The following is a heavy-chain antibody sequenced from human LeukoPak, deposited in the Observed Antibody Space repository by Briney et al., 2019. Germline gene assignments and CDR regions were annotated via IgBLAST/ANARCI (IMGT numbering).Heavy chain of an antibody. CDR2: INPNSGGT. J-gene: IGHJ6*03. D-gene: IGHD3-10*01. V-gene: IGHV1-2*02. CDR3: ARVIGEYARLSGYYYYYMDV. Sequence: ASVKVSCKASGYTFTGYYMHWVRQAPGQGLEWMGWINPNSGGTNYAQKFQGRVTMTRDTSISTAYMELSRLRSDDTAVYYCARVIGEYARLSGYYYYYMDVWGKGTTVTVSS. CDR1: GYTFTGYY.